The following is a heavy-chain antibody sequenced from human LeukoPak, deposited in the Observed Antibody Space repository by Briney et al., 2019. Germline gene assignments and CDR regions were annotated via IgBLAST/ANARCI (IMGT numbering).Heavy chain of an antibody. CDR1: GGSISSGDYY. CDR2: IYYSGST. Sequence: SETLSLTCTVSGGSISSGDYYLSWIRQPPGKGLEWIGYIYYSGSTYYNPSLKSRVTISVDTSKNQFSLKLSSVTATDTAVYYCARDRNYYDSSGYYFDYWGQGTLVTVSS. D-gene: IGHD3-22*01. J-gene: IGHJ4*02. V-gene: IGHV4-30-4*08. CDR3: ARDRNYYDSSGYYFDY.